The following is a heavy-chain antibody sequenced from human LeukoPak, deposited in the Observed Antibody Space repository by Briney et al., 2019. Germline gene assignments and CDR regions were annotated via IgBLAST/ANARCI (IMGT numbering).Heavy chain of an antibody. CDR3: ARRPYSSGWYYLDY. CDR1: GGPISNYY. CDR2: IYDGGST. D-gene: IGHD6-19*01. Sequence: PSETLSLTCTVSGGPISNYYWNWIRQPPGKGLGWIGYIYDGGSTNYNPSLKSRVTISVDTSKNQFSLKLSSVTAADTAVYYCARRPYSSGWYYLDYWGQGTLVTVSS. V-gene: IGHV4-59*01. J-gene: IGHJ4*02.